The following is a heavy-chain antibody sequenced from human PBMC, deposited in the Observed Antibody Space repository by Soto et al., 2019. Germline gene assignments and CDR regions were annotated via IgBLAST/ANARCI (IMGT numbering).Heavy chain of an antibody. CDR3: ARGYDYGDYELELQYYYGMDV. D-gene: IGHD4-17*01. V-gene: IGHV3-33*01. CDR2: IWYDGSNK. Sequence: GGSLRLSCAASGFTFSSYGMHWVRQAPGKGLEWVAVIWYDGSNKYYADSVKGRFTISRDNSKNTLYLQMNSLRAEDTAVYYCARGYDYGDYELELQYYYGMDVWGQGTTVTVSS. CDR1: GFTFSSYG. J-gene: IGHJ6*02.